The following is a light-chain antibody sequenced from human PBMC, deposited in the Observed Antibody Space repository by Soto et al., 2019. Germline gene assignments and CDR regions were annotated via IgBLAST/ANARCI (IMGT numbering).Light chain of an antibody. J-gene: IGKJ2*02. Sequence: EIVLTQSPGTLSLSQGERATLSCRASQSVSSSYLAWYQQKPGQAPRLLLYGASSRATGIPERFRGSGSGTDFTLTISRLEPEDFAVYYCQQYGSSPGTFGQGTKLEIK. CDR1: QSVSSSY. V-gene: IGKV3-20*01. CDR2: GAS. CDR3: QQYGSSPGT.